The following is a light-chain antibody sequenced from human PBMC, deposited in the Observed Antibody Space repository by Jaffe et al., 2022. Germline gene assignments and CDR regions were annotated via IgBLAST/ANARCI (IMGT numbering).Light chain of an antibody. V-gene: IGLV2-14*03. CDR1: RSDVGGYNF. CDR2: DVN. CDR3: GSYTSSYSWV. Sequence: QSALTQPASVSGSPGQSITISCSGTRSDVGGYNFVSWFQQYPGKAPKLMIFDVNKRPSGVSDRFSGSKSGSTASLTISGLQAEDEADYFCGSYTSSYSWVFGGGTKLTVL. J-gene: IGLJ3*02.